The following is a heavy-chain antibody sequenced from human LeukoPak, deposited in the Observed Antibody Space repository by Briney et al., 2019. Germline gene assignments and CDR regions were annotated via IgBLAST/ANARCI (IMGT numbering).Heavy chain of an antibody. CDR3: ARSRWLQSGAPFDY. CDR1: GFSFHNYA. Sequence: GGSLRLSCLASGFSFHNYAMHWVRQAPGKGLEWVAVISYDGSNKYYADSVKGRFTISRDNSKNTLYLQMNSLRAEDTAVYYCARSRWLQSGAPFDYWGQGTLVTVSS. V-gene: IGHV3-30*04. CDR2: ISYDGSNK. J-gene: IGHJ4*02. D-gene: IGHD5-24*01.